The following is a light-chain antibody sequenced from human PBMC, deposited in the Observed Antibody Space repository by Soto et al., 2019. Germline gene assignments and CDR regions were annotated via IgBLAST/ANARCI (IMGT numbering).Light chain of an antibody. Sequence: DIHMTRSPSSLSASVGDRVTITCRASQNIKKFLNWYQQRPGKAPSALIHATSTLQNGVSSRFSGSGSDTDFTLTITSLQPEDFATYFCQQSYSSPLTFGGGTKVEL. V-gene: IGKV1-39*01. CDR1: QNIKKF. CDR2: ATS. CDR3: QQSYSSPLT. J-gene: IGKJ4*01.